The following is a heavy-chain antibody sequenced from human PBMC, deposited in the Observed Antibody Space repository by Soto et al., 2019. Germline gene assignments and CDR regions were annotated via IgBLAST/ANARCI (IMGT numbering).Heavy chain of an antibody. J-gene: IGHJ4*02. CDR2: ISSDGTST. CDR3: ARDYWAQVDH. V-gene: IGHV3-74*01. D-gene: IGHD2-8*02. Sequence: EVQLVESGGGLVQPGGSLRLSCVASGFTFSEYWMHWVRQAPGKGLVWVSRISSDGTSTNYADSVEGRFTISRDNARNTLYLQVNSLRAEDSAVYYCARDYWAQVDHWGQGTLVTDSS. CDR1: GFTFSEYW.